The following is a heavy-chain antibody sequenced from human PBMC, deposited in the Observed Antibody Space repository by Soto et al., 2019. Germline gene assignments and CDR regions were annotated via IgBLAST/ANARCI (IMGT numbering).Heavy chain of an antibody. D-gene: IGHD6-19*01. CDR1: GFTFSSYA. CDR3: AKFCVETGGSRGWPWIFHY. V-gene: IGHV3-23*01. CDR2: ITSSGGTT. J-gene: IGHJ4*02. Sequence: EVQLLESGGGLVQPGRSLRLSCAASGFTFSSYAMSWVRQAPGKGLEWVSAITSSGGTTYYAASVKCRFTISRNNTKNTLFLQMNRLRAEDTALYYCAKFCVETGGSRGWPWIFHYWGQGTLVTVSS.